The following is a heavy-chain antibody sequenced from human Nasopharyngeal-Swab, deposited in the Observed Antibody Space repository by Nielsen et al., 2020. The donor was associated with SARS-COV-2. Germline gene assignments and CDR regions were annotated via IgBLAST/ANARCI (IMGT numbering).Heavy chain of an antibody. CDR3: ARESGVSSTSPFDC. D-gene: IGHD2-2*01. Sequence: GGSLRLSCAASGFTFGNYWMSWLRQTPGKGLEWVAVMWYAGSSERYADSVKGRFTISRDISKNTLYLQMNSLRAEDTAVYYCARESGVSSTSPFDCWGRGTLVTVSS. CDR2: MWYAGSSE. CDR1: GFTFGNYW. V-gene: IGHV3-33*08. J-gene: IGHJ4*02.